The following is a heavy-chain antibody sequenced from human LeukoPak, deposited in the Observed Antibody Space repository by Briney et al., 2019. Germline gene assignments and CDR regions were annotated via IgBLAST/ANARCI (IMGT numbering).Heavy chain of an antibody. V-gene: IGHV3-74*01. CDR2: ISIDGSTT. CDR3: ARDKIVGPTTLDY. J-gene: IGHJ4*02. CDR1: GFTFSSYW. Sequence: GGSLRLSCVGSGFTFSSYWMHWVRQGPGKGLEWVSRISIDGSTTTYADSVKGRFTISRDNAKNTAYLQMNSLRAEDTAVYYCARDKIVGPTTLDYWGQGTLVTVSS. D-gene: IGHD1-26*01.